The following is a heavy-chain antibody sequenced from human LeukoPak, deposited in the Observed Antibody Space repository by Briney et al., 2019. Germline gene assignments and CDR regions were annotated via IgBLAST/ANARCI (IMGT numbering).Heavy chain of an antibody. CDR2: INPNSGGT. CDR3: ARDGVLRFLEWFSNWFDP. D-gene: IGHD3-3*01. Sequence: ASVKVSCRASGYTFTGYYMHWVRQAPGQGLEWMGWINPNSGGTNYAQKFQGRVTMTRDTSISTAYMELSRLRSDDTAVYYCARDGVLRFLEWFSNWFDPWGQGTLVTVSS. J-gene: IGHJ5*02. V-gene: IGHV1-2*02. CDR1: GYTFTGYY.